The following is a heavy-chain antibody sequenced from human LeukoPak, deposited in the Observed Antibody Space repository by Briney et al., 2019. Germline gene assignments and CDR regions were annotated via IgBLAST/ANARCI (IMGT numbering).Heavy chain of an antibody. J-gene: IGHJ5*02. V-gene: IGHV3-74*01. CDR3: ARDSSGWYYNWFDP. CDR1: GYTFSSYW. Sequence: GGSLRLSCAASGYTFSSYWMHWVRQAPGKGLMWVSRINGDGTGTSYADSVKGRFTISRDNAKNTLYLQMNSLRAEDTAVYYCARDSSGWYYNWFDPWGQGTLITVSS. CDR2: INGDGTGT. D-gene: IGHD6-19*01.